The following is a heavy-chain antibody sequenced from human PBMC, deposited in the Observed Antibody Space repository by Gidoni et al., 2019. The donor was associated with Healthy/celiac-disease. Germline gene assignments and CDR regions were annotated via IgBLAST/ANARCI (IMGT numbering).Heavy chain of an antibody. CDR1: GFTFSSSG. J-gene: IGHJ6*02. Sequence: QVQLVESGGGVVQLGRSLRLSCPASGFTFSSSGIPWARQAPGKGLEWVAVIWYDGSNKYYADSVKGRFTISRDNSKNTLYLQMNSLRAEDTAVYYCARVPRGYSYGKDHYYGMDVWGQGTTVTVSS. CDR2: IWYDGSNK. CDR3: ARVPRGYSYGKDHYYGMDV. D-gene: IGHD5-18*01. V-gene: IGHV3-33*01.